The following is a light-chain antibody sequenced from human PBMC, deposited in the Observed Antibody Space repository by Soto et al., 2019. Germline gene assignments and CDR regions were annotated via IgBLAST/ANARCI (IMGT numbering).Light chain of an antibody. Sequence: QSALIQPPSVSGSPGQSVTISCTGTSSDVGSYDSVSWYQQHPGKAPKLMIYEVSNRPSGVSNRFSGSKSGNTASLTISGLQAEDEADYYCSSYTSSSTQVFGTGTKLTVL. J-gene: IGLJ1*01. CDR3: SSYTSSSTQV. CDR2: EVS. V-gene: IGLV2-14*01. CDR1: SSDVGSYDS.